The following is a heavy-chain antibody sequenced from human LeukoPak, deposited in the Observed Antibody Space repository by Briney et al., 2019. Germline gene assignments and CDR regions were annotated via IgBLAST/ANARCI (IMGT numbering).Heavy chain of an antibody. Sequence: GASVKVSCKASGYTFTGYYMHWVRQAPGQGLEWMGWINPNSGGTNYAQKFQGRVTMTRDTSIRTAYMELSSLRSDDTAVYYCAREGRVVVPAATYMDVWGKGTTVTVSS. CDR3: AREGRVVVPAATYMDV. D-gene: IGHD2-2*01. J-gene: IGHJ6*03. CDR2: INPNSGGT. CDR1: GYTFTGYY. V-gene: IGHV1-2*02.